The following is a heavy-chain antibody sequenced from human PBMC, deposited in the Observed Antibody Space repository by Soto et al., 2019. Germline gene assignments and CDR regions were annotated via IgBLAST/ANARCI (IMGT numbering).Heavy chain of an antibody. CDR1: GFSLSTYGMR. V-gene: IGHV2-70*04. J-gene: IGHJ5*02. CDR2: IDWDDGK. CDR3: ARRYCSSTSCYMGFDP. D-gene: IGHD2-2*02. Sequence: SGPTLVNPTETLTLTCTFSGFSLSTYGMRVSWIRQSPGKALEWLARIDWDDGKFYSTSLKTRLSISKDTSKNQVVLTMTNMDPVDTATYYCARRYCSSTSCYMGFDPWGQGTRVTVPS.